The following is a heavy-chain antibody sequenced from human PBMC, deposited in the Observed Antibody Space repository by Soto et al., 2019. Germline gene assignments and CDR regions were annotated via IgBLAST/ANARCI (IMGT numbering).Heavy chain of an antibody. J-gene: IGHJ3*01. D-gene: IGHD3-22*01. V-gene: IGHV4-39*01. CDR2: IYSSGST. CDR1: GGSISSSKYY. CDR3: ATPVSSGYQGLEV. Sequence: QLQLQESGPGLMKPSETLSLTCTVSGGSISSSKYYWGWIRQPPGKGLEWIGSIYSSGSTYYNPSLRSRVTISVDTPKNQFSLKLTSVTAADTAVYYCATPVSSGYQGLEVWGQGAMVTVSS.